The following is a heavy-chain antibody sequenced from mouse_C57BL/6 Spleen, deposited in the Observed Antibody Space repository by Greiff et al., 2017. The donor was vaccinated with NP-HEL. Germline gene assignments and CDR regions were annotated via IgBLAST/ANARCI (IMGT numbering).Heavy chain of an antibody. D-gene: IGHD2-4*01. CDR2: IDPEDGET. J-gene: IGHJ4*01. CDR1: GFNIKAYY. V-gene: IGHV14-2*01. Sequence: EVQLQQSGAELVKPGASVKLSCTASGFNIKAYYMHWVKQRTEQGLEWIGRIDPEDGETKYAPKFQGKATITADTSSNTAYLQLSSLTSEDTAVDYCASVYDYDEGVYAMDYWGQGTSVTVSS. CDR3: ASVYDYDEGVYAMDY.